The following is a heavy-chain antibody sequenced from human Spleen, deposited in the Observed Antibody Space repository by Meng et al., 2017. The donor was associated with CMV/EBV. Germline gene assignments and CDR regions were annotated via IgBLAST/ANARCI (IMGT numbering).Heavy chain of an antibody. D-gene: IGHD2-15*01. J-gene: IGHJ6*02. Sequence: GGSLRLSCAASGFTFSSYAMSWVRQAPGKGLVWVSRINSDGSSTSYADSVKGRFTISRDNAKNSLYLQMNSLRAEDTAVYYCARGYEVMDVWGQGTTVTVSS. CDR2: INSDGSST. CDR3: ARGYEVMDV. CDR1: GFTFSSYA. V-gene: IGHV3-74*01.